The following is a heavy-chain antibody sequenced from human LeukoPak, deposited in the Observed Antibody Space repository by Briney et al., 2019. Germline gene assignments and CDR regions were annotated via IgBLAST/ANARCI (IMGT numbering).Heavy chain of an antibody. CDR2: IKDDGSDK. CDR1: GFTFSSAW. CDR3: ARAVGEPFDY. J-gene: IGHJ4*02. V-gene: IGHV3-7*01. D-gene: IGHD1-14*01. Sequence: GGSLRLSCAASGFTFSSAWMTWVRQAPGKGLEWVATIKDDGSDKYYTISRDNAKNSLYLQMNSLRAEDTAVYYCARAVGEPFDYWGQGTLVTVSS.